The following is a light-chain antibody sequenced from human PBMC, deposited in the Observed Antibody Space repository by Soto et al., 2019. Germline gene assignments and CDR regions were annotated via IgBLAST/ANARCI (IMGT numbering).Light chain of an antibody. CDR1: QSVSSN. Sequence: EIVMTQAPATLAVSPGERATLSCRASQSVSSNLAWYQQRPGQAPRLLIYGASTRATGIPARFSGSGSGTEFNLTISSLQSEDFAVYYCQQYNNWPPTFGGGTKVDIK. CDR2: GAS. V-gene: IGKV3-15*01. J-gene: IGKJ4*01. CDR3: QQYNNWPPT.